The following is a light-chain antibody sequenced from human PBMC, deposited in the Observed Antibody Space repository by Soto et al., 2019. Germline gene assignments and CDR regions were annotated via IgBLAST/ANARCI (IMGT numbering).Light chain of an antibody. Sequence: DIQMTQSPPSLSASVGDRVIITCQASQDIKRYLNWYQQKPGKAPKLLIYDASNLEAGVPSRFSGGGSGTHFTFTVSSLQPEDVATHYCQQYDNLPLTFGGGTKVDIK. CDR1: QDIKRY. J-gene: IGKJ4*01. V-gene: IGKV1-33*01. CDR3: QQYDNLPLT. CDR2: DAS.